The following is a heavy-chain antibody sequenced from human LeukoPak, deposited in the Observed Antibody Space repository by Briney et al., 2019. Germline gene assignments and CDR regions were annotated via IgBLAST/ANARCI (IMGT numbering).Heavy chain of an antibody. CDR3: ARGGHITIFGVAPYYFDY. D-gene: IGHD3-3*01. J-gene: IGHJ4*02. Sequence: ASVKVSCKASGGTFSSYAISWVRQAPGQGLEWMGGIIPIFGTANYAQKFQGRVTITTDESTSTAYMELSSLRSEDTAVYYCARGGHITIFGVAPYYFDYWGQGTLVTVSS. CDR2: IIPIFGTA. CDR1: GGTFSSYA. V-gene: IGHV1-69*05.